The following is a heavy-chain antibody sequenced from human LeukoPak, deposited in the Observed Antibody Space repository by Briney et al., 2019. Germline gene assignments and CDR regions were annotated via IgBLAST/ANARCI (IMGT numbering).Heavy chain of an antibody. V-gene: IGHV3-30-3*01. Sequence: GGSLRISCAASGFTFSSYAMHWVRQAPGKGLEWVAVILYDGSNKYYADSVKGRFNISRDNSKNTLYLQMNSLRAEDTAVYYCARDRSEYSSGWYGGFDYWGQGTLVTVSS. J-gene: IGHJ4*02. CDR2: ILYDGSNK. D-gene: IGHD6-19*01. CDR1: GFTFSSYA. CDR3: ARDRSEYSSGWYGGFDY.